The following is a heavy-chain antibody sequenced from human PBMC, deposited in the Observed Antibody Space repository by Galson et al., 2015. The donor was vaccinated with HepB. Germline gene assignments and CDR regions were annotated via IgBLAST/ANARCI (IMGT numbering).Heavy chain of an antibody. D-gene: IGHD1-26*01. J-gene: IGHJ2*01. V-gene: IGHV3-33*06. Sequence: SLRLSCAASGFTFSSYGMHWVRQAPGKGLEWVAVIWYDGSNKYYADSVKGRFTISRDNSKNTLYLQMNSLRAEDTAVYYCAKGEGIVGAIYYWYFDLWGRGTLVTVSS. CDR1: GFTFSSYG. CDR2: IWYDGSNK. CDR3: AKGEGIVGAIYYWYFDL.